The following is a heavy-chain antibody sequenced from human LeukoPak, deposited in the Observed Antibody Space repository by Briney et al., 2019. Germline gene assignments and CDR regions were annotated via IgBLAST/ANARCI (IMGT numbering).Heavy chain of an antibody. CDR2: ISAYNGNT. D-gene: IGHD2-2*01. V-gene: IGHV1-18*01. CDR3: ARAYCSSTSCYSFFDY. CDR1: GYTFTSYG. Sequence: ASVKVSCKASGYTFTSYGISWVRQAPGQGLEWMVWISAYNGNTNYAQKLQGRVTMTTNTSTSTAYMELRSLRSDDTAVYYCARAYCSSTSCYSFFDYWGQGTLVTVFS. J-gene: IGHJ4*02.